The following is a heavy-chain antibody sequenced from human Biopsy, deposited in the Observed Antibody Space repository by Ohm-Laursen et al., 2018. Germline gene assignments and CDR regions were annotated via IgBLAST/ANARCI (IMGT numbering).Heavy chain of an antibody. D-gene: IGHD2-15*01. V-gene: IGHV1-24*01. CDR3: ATAPLLVAASFDS. CDR2: FDAEDGET. J-gene: IGHJ4*02. Sequence: ASVKVSCKVSGYTLTALSMHWVRQAPGRGLEWMGGFDAEDGETLQSQHFLGRVTMTADTSRDTTFMELSSLTSDDTAVYYCATAPLLVAASFDSWGQGTLVTVSS. CDR1: GYTLTALS.